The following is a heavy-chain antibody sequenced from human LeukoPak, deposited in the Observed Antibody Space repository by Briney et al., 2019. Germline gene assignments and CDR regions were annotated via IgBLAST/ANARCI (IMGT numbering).Heavy chain of an antibody. CDR2: INPNSGDT. Sequence: ASVKVSCKASGGTFSSYAISWVRQAPGQGLEWMGRINPNSGDTNYAQRFQGRVTMTRDTSISTAYMELSRLTSDDTAVYYCSTAFGMMDFAYWGQGTLVTLSS. CDR3: STAFGMMDFAY. CDR1: GGTFSSYA. V-gene: IGHV1-2*02. J-gene: IGHJ4*02. D-gene: IGHD3-3*01.